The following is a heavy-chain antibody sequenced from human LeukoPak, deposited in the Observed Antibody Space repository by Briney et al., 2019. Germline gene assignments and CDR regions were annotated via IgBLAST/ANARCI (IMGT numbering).Heavy chain of an antibody. CDR2: INPSGGST. D-gene: IGHD5-18*01. Sequence: ASVKVSCKASGYTFTGYYMHWVRQAPGQGLEWMGIINPSGGSTSYAQKFQGRVTMTRDTSISTAYMELSRLRSDDTAVYYCARGGTEWIQLWEFDYWGQGTLVTVSS. V-gene: IGHV1-2*02. J-gene: IGHJ4*02. CDR1: GYTFTGYY. CDR3: ARGGTEWIQLWEFDY.